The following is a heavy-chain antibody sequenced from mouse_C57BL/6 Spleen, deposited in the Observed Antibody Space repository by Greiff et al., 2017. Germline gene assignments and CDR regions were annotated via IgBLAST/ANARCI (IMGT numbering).Heavy chain of an antibody. J-gene: IGHJ3*01. CDR1: GYSITSGYD. Sequence: EVQLVESGPGMVKPSQSLSLTCTVTGYSITSGYDWHWIRHFPGNKLEWMGYISYSGSTNYNPSLKSRISITHDTSKNHFFLKLNSVTTEDTATYYCARNYGNYEFAYWGQGTLVTVSA. CDR3: ARNYGNYEFAY. D-gene: IGHD2-1*01. CDR2: ISYSGST. V-gene: IGHV3-1*01.